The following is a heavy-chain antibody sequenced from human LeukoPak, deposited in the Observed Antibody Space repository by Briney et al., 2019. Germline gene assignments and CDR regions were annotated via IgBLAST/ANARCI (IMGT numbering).Heavy chain of an antibody. J-gene: IGHJ5*02. V-gene: IGHV1-2*02. Sequence: ASVKVSCKASGYTXTGYYMHWVRQAPGQGLEWMGWINPNSGGTNYAQKFQGRVTMTRDTSISTAYMELSRLRSDDTAVYYRARPPGYSYGNWFDPWGQGTLVTVSS. CDR3: ARPPGYSYGNWFDP. CDR2: INPNSGGT. D-gene: IGHD5-18*01. CDR1: GYTXTGYY.